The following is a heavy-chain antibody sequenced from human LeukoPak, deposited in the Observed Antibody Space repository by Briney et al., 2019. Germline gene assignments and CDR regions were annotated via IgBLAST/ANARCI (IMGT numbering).Heavy chain of an antibody. CDR2: IKQDGSEK. D-gene: IGHD1-26*01. CDR3: ARDRGKVGGATSLFDY. CDR1: GFTFSSYS. Sequence: PGGSLRLSCAASGFTFSSYSMNWVRQAPGKGLEWVANIKQDGSEKYYVDSVKGRFTISRDNAKNSLYLQMNSLRAEDTALYHCARDRGKVGGATSLFDYWGQGTLVTVSS. V-gene: IGHV3-7*03. J-gene: IGHJ4*02.